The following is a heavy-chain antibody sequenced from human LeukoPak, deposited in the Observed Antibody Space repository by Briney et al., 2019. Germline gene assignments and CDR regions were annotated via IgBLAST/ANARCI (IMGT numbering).Heavy chain of an antibody. CDR1: GFIFSNYG. CDR2: ISASGSAT. CDR3: AATAMAAKTLDY. J-gene: IGHJ4*02. Sequence: PGGSLRLSCAASGFIFSNYGMNWVRQAPGKGLEWVAAISASGSATSYADSVRGRFTISRDNSKSTTYLQMNSLRAEDTAVYYCAATAMAAKTLDYWGQGTLVTVSS. D-gene: IGHD5-18*01. V-gene: IGHV3-23*01.